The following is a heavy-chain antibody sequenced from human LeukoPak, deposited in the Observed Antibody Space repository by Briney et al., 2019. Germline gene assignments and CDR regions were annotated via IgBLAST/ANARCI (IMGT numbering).Heavy chain of an antibody. CDR1: GDSISSFY. CDR2: IHYSGSS. CDR3: VLAPNSNWFDF. D-gene: IGHD2-15*01. Sequence: SETLSLTCSVSGDSISSFYWNWIRQSPGRGLEWIGNIHYSGSSIYNPSLKSRVTMSIDTSKKQFFLKLRSVTAADTAVYYCVLAPNSNWFDFWGQGTLVTVSS. V-gene: IGHV4-59*08. J-gene: IGHJ4*02.